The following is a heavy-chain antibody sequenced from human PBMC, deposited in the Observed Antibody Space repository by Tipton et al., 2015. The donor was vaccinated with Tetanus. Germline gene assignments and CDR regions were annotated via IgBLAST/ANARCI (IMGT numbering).Heavy chain of an antibody. V-gene: IGHV4-39*01. D-gene: IGHD1-1*01. J-gene: IGHJ4*02. CDR2: IFYTGSS. CDR3: ARGTGDY. Sequence: GLVKPSETLSLTCGVSGVSIRSSSYFWGWIRQPPGEGLEWIGHIFYTGSSHYNPSLESRVTISVDTSKNQFSLNLSSVTAADTAVYYCARGTGDYWGQGTLVTVSS. CDR1: GVSIRSSSYF.